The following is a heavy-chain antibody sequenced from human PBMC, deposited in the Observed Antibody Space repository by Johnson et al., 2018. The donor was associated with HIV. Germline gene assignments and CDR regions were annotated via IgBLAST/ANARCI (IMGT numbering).Heavy chain of an antibody. CDR1: GFTFSSYA. Sequence: QVQLVESGGGVVQPGRSLRLSCAASGFTFSSYAMHWVRQAPGKGLEWLAIISYDGSNKYYADSVKGRFTISRDNSKNTLYLQMNSLRAEDTAVYYCAKSGFSGSYQGAYDIWGQGTMVTVSS. V-gene: IGHV3-30*18. CDR3: AKSGFSGSYQGAYDI. CDR2: ISYDGSNK. D-gene: IGHD1-26*01. J-gene: IGHJ3*02.